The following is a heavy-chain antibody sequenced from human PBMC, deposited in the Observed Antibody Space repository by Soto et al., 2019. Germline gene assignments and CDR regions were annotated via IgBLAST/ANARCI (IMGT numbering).Heavy chain of an antibody. D-gene: IGHD3-22*01. CDR2: ISGSGGST. J-gene: IGHJ6*02. CDR1: GFTFSSYA. Sequence: GRSLRLSCAASGFTFSSYAMSWVRQAPGKGLEWVSAISGSGGSTYYADSVKGRFTISRDNSKNTLYLQMNSLRAEDTAVYYCAKDDSSGYYPRDYYGMDVWGEGTTVTVSS. CDR3: AKDDSSGYYPRDYYGMDV. V-gene: IGHV3-23*01.